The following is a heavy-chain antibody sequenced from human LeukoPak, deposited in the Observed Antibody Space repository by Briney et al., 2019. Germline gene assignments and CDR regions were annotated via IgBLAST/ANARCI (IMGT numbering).Heavy chain of an antibody. Sequence: KASETLSLTCTVSGGSISSSSYYWGRIRQPPGKGLEWIGSIYYSGSTYYNPSLKSRVTISVDTSKNQFSLKLRSVTAADTAVYYCARGEWSGSYFYFDYWGQGTLVTVSS. CDR1: GGSISSSSYY. D-gene: IGHD1-26*01. V-gene: IGHV4-39*01. CDR2: IYYSGST. CDR3: ARGEWSGSYFYFDY. J-gene: IGHJ4*02.